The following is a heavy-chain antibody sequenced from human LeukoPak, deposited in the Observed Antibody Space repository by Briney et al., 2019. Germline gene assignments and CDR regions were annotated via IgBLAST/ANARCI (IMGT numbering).Heavy chain of an antibody. Sequence: SVKVSCKASGGTFSSYAISWVRQAPGQGLEWMGRIIPILGIANYAQKLQGRVTMTTDTSTSTAYMELRSLRSDDTAVYYCARDLSGGDCYSGCYFDYWGQGTLVTVSS. D-gene: IGHD2-21*01. J-gene: IGHJ4*02. CDR2: IIPILGIA. CDR1: GGTFSSYA. V-gene: IGHV1-69*04. CDR3: ARDLSGGDCYSGCYFDY.